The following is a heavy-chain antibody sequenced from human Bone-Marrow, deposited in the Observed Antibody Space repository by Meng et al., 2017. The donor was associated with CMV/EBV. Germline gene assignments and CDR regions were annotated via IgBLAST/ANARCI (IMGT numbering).Heavy chain of an antibody. CDR1: GDTFSRYS. V-gene: IGHV1-69*02. D-gene: IGHD5-24*01. Sequence: SVKVSCKASGDTFSRYSITWVRQAPGQGLEWMGRIIPILGIADYAQKFQGRVKITADKGTSTAYMELSSLRSEDTAVYYCARVKRAGSLHSPGPFDNWGQGTLVTVSS. J-gene: IGHJ4*01. CDR3: ARVKRAGSLHSPGPFDN. CDR2: IIPILGIA.